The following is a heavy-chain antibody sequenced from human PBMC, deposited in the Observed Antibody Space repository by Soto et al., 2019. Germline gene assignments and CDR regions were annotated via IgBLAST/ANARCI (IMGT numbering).Heavy chain of an antibody. J-gene: IGHJ4*02. Sequence: PGESLKISCKGSGYSFTNYWIGWVRQMPGKGLEWMGIIYPDDSDTRYSPSFQGQVTISADKSISTAYLQWSSLKTSDTAMYYCARCTGVTTSIIEDWGQGALVTVSS. CDR1: GYSFTNYW. CDR3: ARCTGVTTSIIED. D-gene: IGHD7-27*01. V-gene: IGHV5-51*01. CDR2: IYPDDSDT.